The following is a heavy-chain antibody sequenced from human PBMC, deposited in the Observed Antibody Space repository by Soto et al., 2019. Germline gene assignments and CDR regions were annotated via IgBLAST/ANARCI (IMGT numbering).Heavy chain of an antibody. CDR2: IYSGGST. Sequence: GGSLRLSCAAYGFTVSSNYMSWVRQAPGKGLEWVSVIYSGGSTYYADSVKGRFTISRDNSKNTQYLQMNSLRAEDTAVYYCARRGAGYYGSGSYFRHYYYYYGMDVWGQGTTVTVSS. CDR3: ARRGAGYYGSGSYFRHYYYYYGMDV. V-gene: IGHV3-53*01. J-gene: IGHJ6*02. D-gene: IGHD3-10*01. CDR1: GFTVSSNY.